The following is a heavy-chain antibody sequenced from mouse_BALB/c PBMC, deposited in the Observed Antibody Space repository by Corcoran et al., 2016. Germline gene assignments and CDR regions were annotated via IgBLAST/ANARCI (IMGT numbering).Heavy chain of an antibody. CDR3: ARDYDYWYFDV. Sequence: EVQLQQSGPELVKPGASVKISYKASGYSFTGYYMHWVKQSHVKSLEWIGRINPYNGATSYNQNFKDKASLTVDKSSSTAYMELHSLTSEDSAVYYCARDYDYWYFDVGGAGTTVTVSS. J-gene: IGHJ1*01. V-gene: IGHV1-26*01. CDR2: INPYNGAT. CDR1: GYSFTGYY. D-gene: IGHD2-4*01.